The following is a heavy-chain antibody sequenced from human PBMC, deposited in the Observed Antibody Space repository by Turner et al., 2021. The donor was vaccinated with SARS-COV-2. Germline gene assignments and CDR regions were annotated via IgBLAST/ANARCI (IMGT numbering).Heavy chain of an antibody. D-gene: IGHD3-22*01. CDR1: GDSISNYD. CDR2: ITSRGNT. Sequence: QVHLQESGPGPVKPSETLSLSCSVSGDSISNYDWTWIRQSPGKGLEWIGFITSRGNTNYNPSLKSRVTMSLDMSKNQFSPKLSSVTAADTAVYYCAGEEVVFRASHTLYYYGMDVWGQGTTVTVSS. CDR3: AGEEVVFRASHTLYYYGMDV. V-gene: IGHV4-4*09. J-gene: IGHJ6*02.